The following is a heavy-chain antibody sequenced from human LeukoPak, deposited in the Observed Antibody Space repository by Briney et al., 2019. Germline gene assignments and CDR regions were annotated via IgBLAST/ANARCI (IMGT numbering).Heavy chain of an antibody. D-gene: IGHD6-19*01. V-gene: IGHV1-69*05. J-gene: IGHJ6*03. CDR1: GGTFISYA. CDR3: ASTEQWLVSGLYYYYYMDV. Sequence: SVKVSCKASGGTFISYASSWVRQAPGQGLEWMGGIIPIFGTANYAQKFQGRVTITTDESTSTAYMELSSLRSEDTAVYYCASTEQWLVSGLYYYYYMDVRGKGTTVTVSS. CDR2: IIPIFGTA.